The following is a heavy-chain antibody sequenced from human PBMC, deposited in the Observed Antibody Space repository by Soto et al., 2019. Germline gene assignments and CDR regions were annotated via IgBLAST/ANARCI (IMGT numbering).Heavy chain of an antibody. CDR2: TYHSGST. CDR1: GGSISSGGYS. V-gene: IGHV4-30-2*01. J-gene: IGHJ4*02. CDR3: ARAITIFGVVINYLDY. Sequence: QLQLQESGSGLVKPSQTLSLTCAVSGGSISSGGYSWSWIRQPPGKGLEWIGYTYHSGSTYYNPCQNSRVPIPVDKSKHQLSRQLSSATAADTAVYYCARAITIFGVVINYLDYWGQGTLVTVSS. D-gene: IGHD3-3*01.